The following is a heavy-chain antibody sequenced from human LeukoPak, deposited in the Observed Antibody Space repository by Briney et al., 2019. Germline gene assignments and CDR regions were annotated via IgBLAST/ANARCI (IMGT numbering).Heavy chain of an antibody. Sequence: SETLSLTCTVSGGSISSYYWSWIRQPAGKGLEWIGRIYTSGSTNYNPSLKSRVTMSVDTSKNQFSLKLSSVTAADTAVYYCARDQYYYDSSGYPAFDYWGQGTLVTVSS. J-gene: IGHJ4*02. CDR2: IYTSGST. CDR1: GGSISSYY. D-gene: IGHD3-22*01. CDR3: ARDQYYYDSSGYPAFDY. V-gene: IGHV4-4*07.